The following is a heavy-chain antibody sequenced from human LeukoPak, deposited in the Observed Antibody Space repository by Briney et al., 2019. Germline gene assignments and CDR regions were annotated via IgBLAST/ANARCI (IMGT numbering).Heavy chain of an antibody. D-gene: IGHD3-3*01. CDR2: IYSGGST. V-gene: IGHV3-53*01. Sequence: PGGSLRLSCAASGFTVSSNYMSWVRQAPGKGLEWVSVIYSGGSTYYADSVEGRFTISRDNSKNTLYLQMNSLRAEDTAVYYCARCGQYYDFWSGYSGDYYFDYWGQGTLVTVSS. CDR3: ARCGQYYDFWSGYSGDYYFDY. CDR1: GFTVSSNY. J-gene: IGHJ4*02.